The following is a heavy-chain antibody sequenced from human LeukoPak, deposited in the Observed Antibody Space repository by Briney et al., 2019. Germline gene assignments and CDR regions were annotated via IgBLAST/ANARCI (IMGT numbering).Heavy chain of an antibody. J-gene: IGHJ3*02. Sequence: SETLSLTCAVYGGSFSGYYWSWIRQPPGKGLEWIGEINHSGSTNYNPSLKSRVTISVDTSKNQFSLKLSSVTAADTAVYYCARGIVYDFWSGRVRAFDIWGQGTMVTVSS. V-gene: IGHV4-34*01. D-gene: IGHD3-3*01. CDR2: INHSGST. CDR3: ARGIVYDFWSGRVRAFDI. CDR1: GGSFSGYY.